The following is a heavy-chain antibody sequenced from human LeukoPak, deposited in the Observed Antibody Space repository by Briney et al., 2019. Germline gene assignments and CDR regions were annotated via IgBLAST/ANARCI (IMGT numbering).Heavy chain of an antibody. CDR3: ATDQSVFYGMDV. V-gene: IGHV1-24*01. Sequence: ASVKVSCKASGGTFSSYAISWVRQAPGKGLEWMGGFDPEDGETIYAQKFQGRVTMTEDTSTDTAYMELSSLRSEDTAVYYCATDQSVFYGMDVWGQGTTATVSS. J-gene: IGHJ6*02. CDR1: GGTFSSYA. CDR2: FDPEDGET. D-gene: IGHD1-14*01.